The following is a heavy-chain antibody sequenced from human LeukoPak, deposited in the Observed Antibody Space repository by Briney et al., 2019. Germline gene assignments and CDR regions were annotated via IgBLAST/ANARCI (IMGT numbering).Heavy chain of an antibody. Sequence: SETLSLTCTVSSGSLSSFYWNWIRQPAGKGLEWVGRIYPSGSTDYNASLKSRVTMSVDTSKKQCSLKLNSVTAADTAVYYCARSSGHDFDYWGQGILVTVSS. V-gene: IGHV4-4*07. D-gene: IGHD5-12*01. J-gene: IGHJ4*02. CDR1: SGSLSSFY. CDR2: IYPSGST. CDR3: ARSSGHDFDY.